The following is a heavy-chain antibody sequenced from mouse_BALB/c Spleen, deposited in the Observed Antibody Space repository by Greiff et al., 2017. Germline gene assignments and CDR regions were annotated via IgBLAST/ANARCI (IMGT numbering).Heavy chain of an antibody. CDR1: GYTFTDYE. J-gene: IGHJ2*01. V-gene: IGHV1-15*01. CDR3: TRGGYAYFDD. CDR2: IDPETGGT. D-gene: IGHD2-2*01. Sequence: VQLQQSGAELVRPGASVTLSCKASGYTFTDYEMHWVKQTPVHGLEWIGAIDPETGGTAYNQKFKGKATLTADKSSSTAYMELRSLTSEDSAVYYCTRGGYAYFDDWGQGTTLTVSS.